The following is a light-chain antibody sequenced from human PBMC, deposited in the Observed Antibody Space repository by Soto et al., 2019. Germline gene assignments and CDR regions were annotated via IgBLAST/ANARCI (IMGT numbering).Light chain of an antibody. CDR1: QGIRND. V-gene: IGKV1-17*01. CDR2: SAS. CDR3: IQHNSYPLYT. Sequence: DIQMTQSPSSLSASVGDRVTITCRASQGIRNDLGWYQQKPGKAPNSLIYSASSLQSGVPSRFSGSESGTEFTLTISSLQPEDFATYYCIQHNSYPLYTFGQGTKLEIK. J-gene: IGKJ2*01.